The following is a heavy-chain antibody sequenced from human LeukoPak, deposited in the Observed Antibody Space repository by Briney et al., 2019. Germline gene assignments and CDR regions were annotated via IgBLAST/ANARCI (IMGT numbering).Heavy chain of an antibody. Sequence: PSETLSLTCGVYGGSFSDYYWSWIRQPPGKGLEWIGEINHSGSTNYNPSLKSRVTISVDMSKNQLSLKLSSVTAADTAVYYCARGLHYYGSGSYYRGAFDIWGQGTMVTVSS. CDR3: ARGLHYYGSGSYYRGAFDI. J-gene: IGHJ3*02. CDR2: INHSGST. CDR1: GGSFSDYY. D-gene: IGHD3-10*01. V-gene: IGHV4-34*01.